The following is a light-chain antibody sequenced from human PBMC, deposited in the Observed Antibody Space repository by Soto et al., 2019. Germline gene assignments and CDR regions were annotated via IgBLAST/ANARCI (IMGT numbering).Light chain of an antibody. CDR3: QQYGSLPRT. CDR1: QSISSY. CDR2: GIS. Sequence: EVVLTQYPDTLSLPPRERPTLYCRASQSISSYLAWYRHNPGQAPRLLISGISSRATGIPDRFSGSGSGTDFTLTITRLEPEDFAVYYCQQYGSLPRTFGQGAMVDIK. V-gene: IGKV3-20*01. J-gene: IGKJ1*01.